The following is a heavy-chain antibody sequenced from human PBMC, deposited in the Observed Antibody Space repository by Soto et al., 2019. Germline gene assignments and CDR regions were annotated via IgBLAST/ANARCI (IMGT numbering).Heavy chain of an antibody. D-gene: IGHD3-22*01. J-gene: IGHJ4*02. CDR3: ARDRIVVVSPPGY. Sequence: GGSLRRSCAASGFTFSSYGMHWVRQAPGKGLEWVAVIWYDGSNKYYADSVKGRFTISRDNSKNTLYLQMNSLRAEDTAVYYCARDRIVVVSPPGYWGQGTLVTVSS. CDR2: IWYDGSNK. V-gene: IGHV3-33*01. CDR1: GFTFSSYG.